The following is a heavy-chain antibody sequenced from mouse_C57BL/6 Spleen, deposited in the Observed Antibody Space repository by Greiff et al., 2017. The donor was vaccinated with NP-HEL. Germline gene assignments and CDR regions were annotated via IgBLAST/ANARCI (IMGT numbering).Heavy chain of an antibody. CDR3: ARRNYVGFAY. CDR2: ISSGGSYS. CDR1: GFTFSSYA. V-gene: IGHV5-6*02. J-gene: IGHJ3*01. Sequence: EVMLVESGGDLVKPGGSLKLSCAASGFTFSSYAMSWVRQTPVKRLEWVAPISSGGSYSSSPDTVKGRFTISRDNAKNTLYLQMSSLKSEDTAMYYWARRNYVGFAYWGQGTLVTVSA. D-gene: IGHD1-1*01.